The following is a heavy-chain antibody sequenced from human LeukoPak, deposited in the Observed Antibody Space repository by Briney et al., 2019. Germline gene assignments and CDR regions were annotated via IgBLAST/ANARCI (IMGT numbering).Heavy chain of an antibody. V-gene: IGHV1-18*04. J-gene: IGHJ4*02. Sequence: ASVKVSCKASGYTFTGYYMHWVRQAPGQGLEWMGWISAYNGNTNYAQKLQGRVTMTTDTSTSTAYMELRSLRSDDTAVYYCARDMESLVTGTTDDFDYWGQGTLVTVSS. CDR2: ISAYNGNT. CDR3: ARDMESLVTGTTDDFDY. D-gene: IGHD1-20*01. CDR1: GYTFTGYY.